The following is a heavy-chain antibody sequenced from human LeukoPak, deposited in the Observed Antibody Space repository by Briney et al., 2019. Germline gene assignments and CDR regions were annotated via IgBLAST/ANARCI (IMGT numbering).Heavy chain of an antibody. J-gene: IGHJ4*02. CDR1: GGSISNNY. D-gene: IGHD4-17*01. CDR2: IYYSGST. V-gene: IGHV4-4*07. Sequence: SETLSLTCTVSGGSISNNYWSWIRQPAGKGLEWIGRIYYSGSTNYNPSLKSRVSISVDTSKNQFSLKLSSVTAADTAVYYCARTGSTVTMLYPFDHWGQGTLVTVSS. CDR3: ARTGSTVTMLYPFDH.